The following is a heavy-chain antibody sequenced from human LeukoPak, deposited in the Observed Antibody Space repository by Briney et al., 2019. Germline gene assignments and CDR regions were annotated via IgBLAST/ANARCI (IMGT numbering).Heavy chain of an antibody. CDR3: TTYRSGHY. V-gene: IGHV3-73*01. CDR2: ITTKASNYAT. CDR1: GFTFSGSV. J-gene: IGHJ4*02. Sequence: GGSLRLSCEASGFTFSGSVIHWVRQASGKGLEWVGRITTKASNYATAYGASVKGRFTISRDDSENTAYLQMNSLKTEDTAVYYCTTYRSGHYWGQGTLVTVSS. D-gene: IGHD6-19*01.